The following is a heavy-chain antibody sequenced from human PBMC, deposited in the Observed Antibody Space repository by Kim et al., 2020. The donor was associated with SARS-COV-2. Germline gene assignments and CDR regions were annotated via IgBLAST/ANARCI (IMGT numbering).Heavy chain of an antibody. Sequence: ASVKVSCKASGYTFTTFSMNWVRQAPGQGLEWMGWINTNTGNPTYAQGLTGRFVFSLDTSVSTAYLQISSLKAEDTAVYYCARGLGSGYSFFDFGGQGTLVTVYS. CDR3: ARGLGSGYSFFDF. D-gene: IGHD3-22*01. CDR1: GYTFTTFS. J-gene: IGHJ4*02. V-gene: IGHV7-4-1*02. CDR2: INTNTGNP.